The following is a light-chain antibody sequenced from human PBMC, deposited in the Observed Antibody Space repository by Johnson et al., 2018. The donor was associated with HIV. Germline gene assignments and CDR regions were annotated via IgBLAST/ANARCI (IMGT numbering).Light chain of an antibody. CDR3: GTWDSSLSFYV. CDR1: SSNIGHNY. CDR2: END. J-gene: IGLJ1*01. Sequence: QSVLTQPPSVSAAPGQKVTISCSGSSSNIGHNYVSWFQQLPGTAPKLLICENDKRPSGIPDRFSGSKSGTSATLGITGLQTGDEADYYCGTWDSSLSFYVFGTGTKVTVL. V-gene: IGLV1-51*02.